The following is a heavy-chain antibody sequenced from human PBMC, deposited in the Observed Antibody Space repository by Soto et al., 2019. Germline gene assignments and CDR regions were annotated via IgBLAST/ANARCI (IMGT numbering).Heavy chain of an antibody. D-gene: IGHD6-19*01. J-gene: IGHJ4*02. V-gene: IGHV1-2*02. CDR1: GYTFTGYY. CDR3: ARDDVSAWDDY. Sequence: ASVNFSCKASGYTFTGYYMHWVRQAPGQGREWMGWITPNSGDTNYAQKLQGRVTMTTDTSTSTAYMELRRLRSDDTAVYYCARDDVSAWDDYWGQPTLVTVSS. CDR2: ITPNSGDT.